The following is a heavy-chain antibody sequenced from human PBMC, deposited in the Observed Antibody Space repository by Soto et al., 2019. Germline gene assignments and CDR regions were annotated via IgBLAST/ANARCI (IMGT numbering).Heavy chain of an antibody. CDR3: ARQPDYDSSGYVPLFDY. Sequence: PSETLSLTCTFSVGSISSRSYYWGWIRQPPGKGLEWIGTISYSGSTYYNPSLKSRVTISVDTSKNQFSLKLSSVTAADTAVYYCARQPDYDSSGYVPLFDYWGQGTLVTVSS. CDR1: VGSISSRSYY. V-gene: IGHV4-39*01. J-gene: IGHJ4*02. CDR2: ISYSGST. D-gene: IGHD3-22*01.